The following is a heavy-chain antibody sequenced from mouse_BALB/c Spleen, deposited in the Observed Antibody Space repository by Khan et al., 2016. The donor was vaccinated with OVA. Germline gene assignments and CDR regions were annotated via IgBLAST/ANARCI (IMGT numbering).Heavy chain of an antibody. CDR2: IWSDGHT. J-gene: IGHJ1*01. CDR3: ARHGYYGNYGPYFDV. CDR1: GFPLTSYG. V-gene: IGHV2-6-1*01. D-gene: IGHD2-1*01. Sequence: QVQLKESGPGLVAPSQSLSITCTISGFPLTSYGVHWVRQPPGKGLEWLVVIWSDGHTTYNSALKSRLSISKDNSKSQVFLKRKSLQTDDTAMYYCARHGYYGNYGPYFDVWGAGTTVTVSS.